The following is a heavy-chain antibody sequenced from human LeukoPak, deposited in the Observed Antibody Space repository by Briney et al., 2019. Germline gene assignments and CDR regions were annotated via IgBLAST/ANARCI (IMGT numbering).Heavy chain of an antibody. Sequence: GGTLRLSCAASGFTFSSHGMNWVRQAPGKGLEWVSGISPNGVITYYADSVKGRFTISRDNSKGTVYLQMNSLRAEDTAVYYCARDPYSGSYGNYYYYFMDVWGKGTTVTISS. D-gene: IGHD1-26*01. CDR1: GFTFSSHG. CDR3: ARDPYSGSYGNYYYYFMDV. CDR2: ISPNGVIT. V-gene: IGHV3-23*01. J-gene: IGHJ6*03.